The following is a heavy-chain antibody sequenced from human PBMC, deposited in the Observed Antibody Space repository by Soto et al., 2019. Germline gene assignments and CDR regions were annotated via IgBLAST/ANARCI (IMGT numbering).Heavy chain of an antibody. CDR1: GFTFSSYS. Sequence: EVQLVESGGGLVKPGGSLRLSCAASGFTFSSYSMNWVRQAPGKGLEWVSSISSSSTFIYYADSVKGRFTISRDNAKNSLYLQMNSLRAEDTAVYYCARGDMVRGVNLRVDYWGQGTLVTVSS. V-gene: IGHV3-21*01. CDR3: ARGDMVRGVNLRVDY. CDR2: ISSSSTFI. J-gene: IGHJ4*02. D-gene: IGHD3-10*01.